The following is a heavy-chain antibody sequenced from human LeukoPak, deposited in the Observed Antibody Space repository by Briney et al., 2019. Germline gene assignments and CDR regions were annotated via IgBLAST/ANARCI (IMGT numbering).Heavy chain of an antibody. V-gene: IGHV1-2*02. J-gene: IGHJ4*02. D-gene: IGHD3-22*01. CDR1: GYTFTGYY. CDR3: ARDHFWGPNYYDSSGFDY. CDR2: INPNSGGT. Sequence: ASVKVSCKASGYTFTGYYMHWVRQAPGQGLEWMGWINPNSGGTNYAQKFQGRVTMTRDTSISTAYMELSRLRSDDTAVYYCARDHFWGPNYYDSSGFDYWGQGTLVTVSS.